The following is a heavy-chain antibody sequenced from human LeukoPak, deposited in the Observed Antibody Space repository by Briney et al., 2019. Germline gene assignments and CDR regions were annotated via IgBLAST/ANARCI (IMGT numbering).Heavy chain of an antibody. CDR2: ISPSGITT. J-gene: IGHJ4*02. D-gene: IGHD2-15*01. CDR1: GFNFSYYY. Sequence: EGSLRLSCAASGFNFSYYYMTWIRQAPGKGLEWVSYISPSGITTYYTDSVKGRFTISRDNAKNSLSLQINSLRVEDTAVYYCARAYTGSFSGTLEYWGRGTLVTVSS. CDR3: ARAYTGSFSGTLEY. V-gene: IGHV3-11*04.